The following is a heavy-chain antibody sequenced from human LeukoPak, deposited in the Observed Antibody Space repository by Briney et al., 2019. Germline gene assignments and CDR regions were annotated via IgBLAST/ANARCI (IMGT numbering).Heavy chain of an antibody. D-gene: IGHD2-2*01. V-gene: IGHV4-30-4*08. CDR1: GGSISSGDYY. J-gene: IGHJ5*02. CDR3: ASTNCSSASCYGANWFDP. CDR2: VYHSGNT. Sequence: KPSETLSLTCTVSGGSISSGDYYWSWIRQPPGKGLEWIGYVYHSGNTFHYNPSLKSRVNISVDTSKNQFSLRLSSVTAVDTAVYYCASTNCSSASCYGANWFDPWCQGTLVTVSS.